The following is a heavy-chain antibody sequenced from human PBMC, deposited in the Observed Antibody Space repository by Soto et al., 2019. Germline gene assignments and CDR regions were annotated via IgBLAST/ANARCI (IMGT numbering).Heavy chain of an antibody. V-gene: IGHV3-23*01. CDR2: ITGSGGST. J-gene: IGHJ4*02. CDR1: GFTFPIYS. D-gene: IGHD3-10*01. CDR3: AKARRAMVRGAAFYFHY. Sequence: PXGSLRVSCAAAGFTFPIYSMSWVRQAPGKGLEWVSAITGSGGSTYYADSVKGRFTISRDNSKNTLYLQMNSLRAEDTAVYYCAKARRAMVRGAAFYFHYWGQGTLVTVSS.